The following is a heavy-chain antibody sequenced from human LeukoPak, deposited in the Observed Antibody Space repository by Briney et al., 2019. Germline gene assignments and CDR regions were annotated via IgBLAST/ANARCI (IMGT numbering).Heavy chain of an antibody. CDR1: GFTFSSYG. CDR2: ISYDGSNK. Sequence: GGSLRLSCAASGFTFSSYGMHWVRQAPVKGLEWVAVISYDGSNKYYADSVKGRFTISRDNSKNTLYLQMNSLRAEDTAVYYCAKPKGYCSSTSCSRYYFDYWGQGTLVTVSS. D-gene: IGHD2-2*01. J-gene: IGHJ4*02. V-gene: IGHV3-30*18. CDR3: AKPKGYCSSTSCSRYYFDY.